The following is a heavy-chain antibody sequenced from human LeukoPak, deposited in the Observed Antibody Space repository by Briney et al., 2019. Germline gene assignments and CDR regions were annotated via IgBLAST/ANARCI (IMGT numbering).Heavy chain of an antibody. CDR3: ARDETGDGYNPNFDY. D-gene: IGHD5-24*01. Sequence: SETLSLTCTVSGGSISSYYWSWIRQPPGKGLEWIGYIYYSGSTNYNPSLKSRVTISVDTSKNQFSLKLSSVTAADTAVYYCARDETGDGYNPNFDYWGQGTLVTVSS. V-gene: IGHV4-59*01. CDR2: IYYSGST. CDR1: GGSISSYY. J-gene: IGHJ4*02.